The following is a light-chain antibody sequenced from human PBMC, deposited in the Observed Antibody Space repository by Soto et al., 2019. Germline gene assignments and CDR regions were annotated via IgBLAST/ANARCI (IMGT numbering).Light chain of an antibody. CDR1: QSVNSAY. J-gene: IGKJ4*01. CDR3: QQYSDSPPGLI. CDR2: GAS. V-gene: IGKV3-20*01. Sequence: IVLTQSPGTLSLSPGEKATLSCRASQSVNSAYLAWYQQKPGQAPRLLIYGASNRAAGIPDRFSGSGSGTDFTLTISRLEPEDFAVYYCQQYSDSPPGLIFGGGTKVEIK.